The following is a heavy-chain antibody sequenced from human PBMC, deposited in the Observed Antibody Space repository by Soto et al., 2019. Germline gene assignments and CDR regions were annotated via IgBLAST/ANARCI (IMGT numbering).Heavy chain of an antibody. CDR3: ARRHPRFSFGL. D-gene: IGHD4-17*01. V-gene: IGHV4-31*03. Sequence: QVQLQESGPGLVKPSQTLSLTCTVSGGSVSSGGQYWSWIRQHPGKGLEWIGNIYYSGDTFYNPSLRRRITPSVDTPRNQFSLSLISVAAADTAVYYCARRHPRFSFGLWGRGPLLTVSS. CDR1: GGSVSSGGQY. J-gene: IGHJ2*01. CDR2: IYYSGDT.